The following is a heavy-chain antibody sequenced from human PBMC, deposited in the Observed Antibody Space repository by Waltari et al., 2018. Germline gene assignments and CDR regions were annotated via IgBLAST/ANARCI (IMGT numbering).Heavy chain of an antibody. CDR1: GGSISSYY. V-gene: IGHV4-4*07. J-gene: IGHJ5*02. CDR3: ARDKASCSSTSCYGGWFDP. CDR2: IYTSGST. D-gene: IGHD2-2*01. Sequence: QVQLQESGPGLVKPSETLSLTCTVSGGSISSYYWSWIRQPAGKGLEWIGRIYTSGSTNYTPSLKSRVTMSVDTSKNQFSLKLSSVTAADTAVYYCARDKASCSSTSCYGGWFDPWGQGTLVTVSS.